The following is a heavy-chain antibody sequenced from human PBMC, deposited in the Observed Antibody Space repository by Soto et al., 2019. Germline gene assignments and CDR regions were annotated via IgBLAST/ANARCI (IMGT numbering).Heavy chain of an antibody. CDR3: ARVPEVYCGGDCYSGIDY. D-gene: IGHD2-21*02. CDR2: ISSSSSYT. CDR1: GFTFSDYY. Sequence: QVQLVESGGGLVKPGGSLRLSCAASGFTFSDYYMSWIRQAPGKGREWVSYISSSSSYTNYADSVKGRFTISRDNAKNSLYLQMNSLRAEDTAVYYCARVPEVYCGGDCYSGIDYWGQGTLVTVSS. V-gene: IGHV3-11*05. J-gene: IGHJ4*02.